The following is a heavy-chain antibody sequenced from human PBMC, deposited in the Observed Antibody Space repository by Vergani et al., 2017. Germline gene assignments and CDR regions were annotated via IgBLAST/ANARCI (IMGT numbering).Heavy chain of an antibody. V-gene: IGHV4-61*02. Sequence: QVQLHESGPGLVKPSETLSLICSVSGGSITSGSFYWSWIRQPAGKGLEWIGRIHSSGTTNYNPSLKSRVTLSVDTSKNQLSLRMTSVTAADTAVYFCAREGPYFYGLDLWGQGTTVTVSS. J-gene: IGHJ6*02. CDR3: AREGPYFYGLDL. CDR1: GGSITSGSFY. D-gene: IGHD2-21*01. CDR2: IHSSGTT.